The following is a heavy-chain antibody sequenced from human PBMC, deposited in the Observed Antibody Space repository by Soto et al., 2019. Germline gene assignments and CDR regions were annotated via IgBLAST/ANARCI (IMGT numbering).Heavy chain of an antibody. CDR3: ANLLGYCSSTSCY. CDR2: ISYGGSNK. Sequence: GGSLRLSCAASGFTFSSYGMHWVRQAPGKGLEWVSVISYGGSNKYYADSVKGRFTISRDNSKNTLYLQMNSLRAEDTAVYYCANLLGYCSSTSCYWGQGTLVTVSS. V-gene: IGHV3-30*18. D-gene: IGHD2-2*01. CDR1: GFTFSSYG. J-gene: IGHJ4*02.